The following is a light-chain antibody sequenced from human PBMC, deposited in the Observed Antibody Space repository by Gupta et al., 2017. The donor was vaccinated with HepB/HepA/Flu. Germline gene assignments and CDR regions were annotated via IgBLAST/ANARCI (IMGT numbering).Light chain of an antibody. V-gene: IGLV1-40*01. J-gene: IGLJ1*01. Sequence: QSVLTQPPSVCGAPGQRVTISCTGSSSNIGAGYDVHWYQQLPGPAPKLLIYGNSNRPSGVPDRFSGSKSGTSASLAITGLQAEDEADYYCQSYDSSLSGSYVFGTGTKVTVL. CDR1: SSNIGAGYD. CDR3: QSYDSSLSGSYV. CDR2: GNS.